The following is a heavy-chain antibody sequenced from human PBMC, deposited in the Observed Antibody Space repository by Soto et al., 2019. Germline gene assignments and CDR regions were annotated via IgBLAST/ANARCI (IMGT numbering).Heavy chain of an antibody. CDR2: MNPNSGNT. D-gene: IGHD3-9*01. CDR1: GYTFTSYD. V-gene: IGHV1-8*01. Sequence: GASVKVSCKASGYTFTSYDINWVRQATGQGLEWMGWMNPNSGNTGYAQKFQGRVTMTRNTSISTAYMARSSLRSEDTAVYYCASHDILTGYYPDYWGQGTLVTVSS. CDR3: ASHDILTGYYPDY. J-gene: IGHJ4*02.